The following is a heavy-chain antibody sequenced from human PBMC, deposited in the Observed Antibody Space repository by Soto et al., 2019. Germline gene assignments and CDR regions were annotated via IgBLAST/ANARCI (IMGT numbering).Heavy chain of an antibody. D-gene: IGHD3-16*01. J-gene: IGHJ4*02. V-gene: IGHV3-33*01. CDR1: GFTFRTYG. CDR3: ARGRVEGGGVDL. Sequence: VQLVESGGGVVQPGRSLRLSCAASGFTFRTYGMYWVRQAPGKGLEWVAVIWYDASNKYYADSVKGRFTISRDNSENPPFLQMNRLRAEGTAVFFCARGRVEGGGVDLGGQGTLVTVSS. CDR2: IWYDASNK.